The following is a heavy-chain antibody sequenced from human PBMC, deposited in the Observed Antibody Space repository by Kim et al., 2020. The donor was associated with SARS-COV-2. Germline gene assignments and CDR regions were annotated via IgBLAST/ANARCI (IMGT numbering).Heavy chain of an antibody. CDR1: GYTFTSYY. D-gene: IGHD3-9*01. V-gene: IGHV1-46*01. CDR3: ARGGRPYYDILTGAPYYYYGMDV. J-gene: IGHJ6*02. Sequence: ASVKVSCKASGYTFTSYYMHWVRQAPGQGLEWMGIINPSGGSTSYAQKFQGRVTMTRDTSTSTVYMELSSLRSEDTAVYYCARGGRPYYDILTGAPYYYYGMDVWGQGTTVTVSS. CDR2: INPSGGST.